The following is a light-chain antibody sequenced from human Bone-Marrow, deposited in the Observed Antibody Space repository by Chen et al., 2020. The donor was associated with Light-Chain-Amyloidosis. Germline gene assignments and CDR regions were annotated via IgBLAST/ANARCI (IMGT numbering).Light chain of an antibody. Sequence: DIVMTQSPDSLAVSLGERATINCKSSGSLLYRSNNKNYLGWYRQNPGQSPKLLMYWGSTRESGVPARFSGSGSGTDFALTISSLQAEDVAVYYCQQYYSTPYTFGQGTKLELQ. CDR2: WGS. CDR3: QQYYSTPYT. CDR1: GSLLYRSNNKNY. V-gene: IGKV4-1*01. J-gene: IGKJ2*01.